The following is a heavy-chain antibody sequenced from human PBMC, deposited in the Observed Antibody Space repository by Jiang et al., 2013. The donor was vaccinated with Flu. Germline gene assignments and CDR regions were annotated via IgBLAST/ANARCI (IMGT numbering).Heavy chain of an antibody. V-gene: IGHV4-34*01. CDR3: ARAPVVAIRWGYFDY. CDR2: INHSGST. Sequence: LLKPSETLSLTCAVYGGSFSGYYWSWIRQPPGKGLEWIGEINHSGSTNYNPSLKSRVTISVDTSKNQFSLKLSSVTAADTAVYYCARAPVVAIRWGYFDYWGQGNPGHRLL. CDR1: GGSFSGYY. D-gene: IGHD5-12*01. J-gene: IGHJ4*02.